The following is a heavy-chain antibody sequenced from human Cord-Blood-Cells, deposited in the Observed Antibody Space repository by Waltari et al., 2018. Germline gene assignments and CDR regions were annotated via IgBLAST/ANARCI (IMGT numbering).Heavy chain of an antibody. Sequence: QVQLVQSGAEVKKPGSSVKVSCKASGGTFSSYAISRVRQAPGQGLEWMGGIILILGIANYAQKFQGRVTITADKSTSTAYMELSSLRSEDTAVYYCARFQSDSSSWFDYWGQGTLVTVSS. J-gene: IGHJ4*02. V-gene: IGHV1-69*10. CDR2: IILILGIA. D-gene: IGHD6-13*01. CDR1: GGTFSSYA. CDR3: ARFQSDSSSWFDY.